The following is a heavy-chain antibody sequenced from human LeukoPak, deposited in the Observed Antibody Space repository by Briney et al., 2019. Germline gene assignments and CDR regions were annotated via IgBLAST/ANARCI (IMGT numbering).Heavy chain of an antibody. CDR3: AKDPDRSGWYLYDAFDI. V-gene: IGHV3-23*01. Sequence: PGGSLRLSCAASGFTFSSYAMSWVRQAPGRGLEWVSAIGGSGGSTYYADSVKGRFTISRDNSKNTLYLQMNSLRAEDTAVYYCAKDPDRSGWYLYDAFDIWGKGKMVTVS. CDR2: IGGSGGST. J-gene: IGHJ3*02. CDR1: GFTFSSYA. D-gene: IGHD6-19*01.